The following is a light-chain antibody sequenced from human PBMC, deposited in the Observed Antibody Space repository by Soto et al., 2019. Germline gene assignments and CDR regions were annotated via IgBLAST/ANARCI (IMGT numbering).Light chain of an antibody. CDR1: FSNIGSNF. V-gene: IGLV1-47*01. CDR2: RNN. J-gene: IGLJ3*02. Sequence: QSVLTQPPSASGTPGQTVTISSSGRFSNIGSNFIYWYQQLPGTAPKLLIYRNNERPSGVPDRFSASKSGTSASLAISGLRSEDEADYHCAAWDDSLSGVVFGGGTKVTVL. CDR3: AAWDDSLSGVV.